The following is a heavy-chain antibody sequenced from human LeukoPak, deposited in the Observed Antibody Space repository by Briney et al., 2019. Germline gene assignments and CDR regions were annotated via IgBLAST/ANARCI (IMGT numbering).Heavy chain of an antibody. CDR2: ISGSGDST. J-gene: IGHJ4*02. Sequence: GGSLRLSCAASGFTFSSYGMSWVRQAPGKGLEWVSSISGSGDSTYYADSVKGRFTIPRDNSKNTLYLQMNSLRAEDTAVYYCAKDRGIISDYWGQGTLVTVSS. D-gene: IGHD3-10*01. CDR3: AKDRGIISDY. CDR1: GFTFSSYG. V-gene: IGHV3-23*01.